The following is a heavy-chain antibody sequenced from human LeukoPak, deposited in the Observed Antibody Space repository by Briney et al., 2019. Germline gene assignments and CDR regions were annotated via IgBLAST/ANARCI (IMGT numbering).Heavy chain of an antibody. V-gene: IGHV4-4*07. CDR3: AREVADYGGYYYYHYMDV. CDR1: GGAISNYY. D-gene: IGHD4-23*01. CDR2: IYTSGSN. Sequence: ETLSLTCTVSGGAISNYYWSWIRQPAGKGLEWIGRIYTSGSNNYNPSLKSRVTMSVDTSKNQFSLKLSSVTAADTAMYYCAREVADYGGYYYYHYMDVWGKGTTVTISS. J-gene: IGHJ6*03.